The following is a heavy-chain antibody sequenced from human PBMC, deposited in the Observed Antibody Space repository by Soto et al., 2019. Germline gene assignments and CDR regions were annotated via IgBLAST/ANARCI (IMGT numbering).Heavy chain of an antibody. V-gene: IGHV1-24*01. Sequence: ASVKVSCKVSGYTLTELSMHWVRQAPGKGLEWMGGFDPEDGETSYAQKFQGRVTMTDDTSTDTAYMELSSLRYEDTAVYYCATDVYYDSSGYNDFDIWGQGTMVTVSS. D-gene: IGHD3-22*01. CDR2: FDPEDGET. J-gene: IGHJ3*02. CDR3: ATDVYYDSSGYNDFDI. CDR1: GYTLTELS.